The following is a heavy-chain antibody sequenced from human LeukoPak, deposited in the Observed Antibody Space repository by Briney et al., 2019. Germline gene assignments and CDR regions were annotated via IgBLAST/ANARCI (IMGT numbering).Heavy chain of an antibody. V-gene: IGHV3-72*01. J-gene: IGHJ6*03. CDR2: TRDKPNSYTT. Sequence: VQPGGSLRLSCAASGFTFSDHYMDWVRQAPGKGLEWVGRTRDKPNSYTTEYAASVKGRFTISRDDSKNSLYLQMNSLKTEDTAVYYCAGVTVTTGSYYYYMDVWGKGTTVTVSS. CDR3: AGVTVTTGSYYYYMDV. D-gene: IGHD4-17*01. CDR1: GFTFSDHY.